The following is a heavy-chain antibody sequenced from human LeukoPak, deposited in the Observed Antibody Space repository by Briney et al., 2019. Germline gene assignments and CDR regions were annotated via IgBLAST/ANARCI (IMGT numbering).Heavy chain of an antibody. D-gene: IGHD3-22*01. CDR2: TGSNGVT. V-gene: IGHV3-23*01. J-gene: IGHJ4*02. CDR1: GFTFRTYA. Sequence: GGSLRLSCTGSGFTFRTYAFSWVRQAPGKGLEWVSATGSNGVTYYADSVKGRFTISRDNSKNALYLQMNGLRADDTAVYYCGIRDTSDYYVFWGQGTRVTVSS. CDR3: GIRDTSDYYVF.